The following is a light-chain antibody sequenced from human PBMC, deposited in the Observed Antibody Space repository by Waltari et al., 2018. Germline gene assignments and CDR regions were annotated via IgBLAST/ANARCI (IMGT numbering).Light chain of an antibody. Sequence: EIVLTQSPATLCLSPGERATLSCRASQRISNYLAWYQQKPGQAPRLLIYDTSSRATGVPARFSGGGSGTDFTLTIISLAPEDFAVYYCQQRNSWPYTFGQGTKLEI. CDR2: DTS. J-gene: IGKJ2*01. CDR3: QQRNSWPYT. CDR1: QRISNY. V-gene: IGKV3-11*01.